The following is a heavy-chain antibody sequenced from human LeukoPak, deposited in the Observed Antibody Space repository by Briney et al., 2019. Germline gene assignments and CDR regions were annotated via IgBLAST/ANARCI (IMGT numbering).Heavy chain of an antibody. Sequence: PGGSLRLSCAASGFTLSSYAMSWVRQAPGKGREWVSAISGSGGSTYYADSVKGRFTISRDNSKNTLYLQMNSLRAEDTAVYYCATGGVGATLDYWGQGTLVTVSS. J-gene: IGHJ4*02. CDR1: GFTLSSYA. CDR2: ISGSGGST. V-gene: IGHV3-23*01. CDR3: ATGGVGATLDY. D-gene: IGHD1-26*01.